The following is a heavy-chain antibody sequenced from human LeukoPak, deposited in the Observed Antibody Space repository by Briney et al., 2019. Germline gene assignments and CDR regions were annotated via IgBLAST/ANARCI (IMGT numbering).Heavy chain of an antibody. D-gene: IGHD6-19*01. Sequence: GGSLRLSCAVSRFTFSSYGMHWVRRAPGKGLEWVAIISYDGSNKYYADSVKGRFTISRDNSKNTLYLQMNSLRAEDTAVYYCAKDHYSGGWYFDYWGQGTLVTVSS. J-gene: IGHJ4*02. CDR2: ISYDGSNK. CDR3: AKDHYSGGWYFDY. V-gene: IGHV3-30*18. CDR1: RFTFSSYG.